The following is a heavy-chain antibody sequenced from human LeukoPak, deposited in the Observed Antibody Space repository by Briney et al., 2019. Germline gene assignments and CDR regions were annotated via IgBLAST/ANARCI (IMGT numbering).Heavy chain of an antibody. CDR1: GYTFTSYD. CDR3: ARFEGYQLLVLDP. CDR2: MNPNSGNT. D-gene: IGHD2-2*01. Sequence: ASVKVSCKASGYTFTSYDINWLRQATGQGLEWMGWMNPNSGNTGYAQKFQGRVTITRNTSISTAYMELSSLRSEDTAVYYCARFEGYQLLVLDPWGQGTLVTVSS. V-gene: IGHV1-8*03. J-gene: IGHJ5*02.